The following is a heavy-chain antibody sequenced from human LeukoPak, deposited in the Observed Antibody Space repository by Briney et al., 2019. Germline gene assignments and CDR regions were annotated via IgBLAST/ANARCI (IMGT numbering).Heavy chain of an antibody. CDR1: GGSFSGYY. CDR3: ARSVEGYCSGENCFSYSYYMDV. V-gene: IGHV4-34*01. D-gene: IGHD2-15*01. CDR2: INHSGST. Sequence: SETLSLTCAVYGGSFSGYYWSWIRQPPGKGLEWIGEINHSGSTNYNPSLKSRVTISVDTSKNQFSLKLSSVTAADTAVYYCARSVEGYCSGENCFSYSYYMDVWGKGTTVTVSS. J-gene: IGHJ6*03.